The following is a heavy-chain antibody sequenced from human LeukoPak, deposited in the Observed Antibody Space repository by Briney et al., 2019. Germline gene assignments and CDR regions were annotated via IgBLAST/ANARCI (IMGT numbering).Heavy chain of an antibody. D-gene: IGHD2-15*01. CDR1: DGSINNYY. Sequence: SETLSLTCTVSDGSINNYYWSWIRQPAGKGLEWIGRIYTRGSTNYNPSLKSRVTMSVDTSKNQFSLKLSSVTAADTAVYYCARGRYCSADICSGGDAFDIWGQGTMVSVSS. J-gene: IGHJ3*02. CDR2: IYTRGST. V-gene: IGHV4-4*07. CDR3: ARGRYCSADICSGGDAFDI.